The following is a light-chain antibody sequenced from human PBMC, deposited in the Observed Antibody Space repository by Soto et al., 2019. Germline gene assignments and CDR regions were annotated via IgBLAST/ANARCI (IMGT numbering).Light chain of an antibody. Sequence: DIQMTQSPSSLSASVGDRVTITCRASQCISNYLAWYQQIPGKVPKLLISAASTLQSGVPSRFSGSGSGTDFTLTISSLQPEDVETYYCQKYTNVPTFGGGTKVAIK. V-gene: IGKV1-27*01. CDR3: QKYTNVPT. J-gene: IGKJ4*01. CDR2: AAS. CDR1: QCISNY.